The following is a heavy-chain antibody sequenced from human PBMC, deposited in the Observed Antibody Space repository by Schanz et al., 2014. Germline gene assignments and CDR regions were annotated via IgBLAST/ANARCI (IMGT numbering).Heavy chain of an antibody. J-gene: IGHJ4*02. D-gene: IGHD3-10*01. Sequence: EVKMVESGGGLVKPGGSLRLSCAASGFNFSSYSLNWVRQAPGKGLEWVSGFDAHDGRAYYADSAKGRFTISRDNSKSTLYVEMNSLRVEDTAVYYCAKYRGYYRVSGSYRELEYWGQGTLVTVSS. CDR1: GFNFSSYS. CDR3: AKYRGYYRVSGSYRELEY. V-gene: IGHV3-23*04. CDR2: FDAHDGRA.